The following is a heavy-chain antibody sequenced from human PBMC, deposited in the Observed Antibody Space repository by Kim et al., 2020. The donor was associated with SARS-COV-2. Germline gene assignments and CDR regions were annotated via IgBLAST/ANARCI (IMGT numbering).Heavy chain of an antibody. CDR1: GFTFSGFP. Sequence: GGSLRLSCAASGFTFSGFPMSWVRQAPGKGLEWVSSIGGSGNATHYTASVKGRFIISRDNFKNMLYLQLNSLRAEDTAVYYCAKGRTIFAVSIPSDYWGQGTLVIVSS. V-gene: IGHV3-23*01. CDR2: IGGSGNAT. CDR3: AKGRTIFAVSIPSDY. J-gene: IGHJ4*02. D-gene: IGHD3-3*01.